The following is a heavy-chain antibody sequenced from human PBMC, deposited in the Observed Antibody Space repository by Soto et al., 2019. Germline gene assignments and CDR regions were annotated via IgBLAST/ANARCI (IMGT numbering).Heavy chain of an antibody. Sequence: GESLKISCKGSGYSFTSYWISWVRQMPGKGLEWMGRIDPSDSYTNYSPSFQGHVTISADKSISTAYLQWSSLKASDTAMYYCATHPHPITWLAELTRAGMDVWGQGTTVTVSS. V-gene: IGHV5-10-1*01. CDR1: GYSFTSYW. D-gene: IGHD3-10*01. J-gene: IGHJ6*02. CDR3: ATHPHPITWLAELTRAGMDV. CDR2: IDPSDSYT.